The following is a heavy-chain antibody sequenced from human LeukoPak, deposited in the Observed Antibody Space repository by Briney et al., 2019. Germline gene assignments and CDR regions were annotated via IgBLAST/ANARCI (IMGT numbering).Heavy chain of an antibody. V-gene: IGHV1-58*02. D-gene: IGHD6-19*01. CDR2: IVVGSGDT. Sequence: SVKVSCKASGFTFTSSAMQWVRQARGQRLEWIGWIVVGSGDTNYAQKFQERVTITRDMSTSTAYMELSSLRSEDTAVYYCAADQYGYSSGWWAFDIWGQGTMVTVSS. CDR1: GFTFTSSA. CDR3: AADQYGYSSGWWAFDI. J-gene: IGHJ3*02.